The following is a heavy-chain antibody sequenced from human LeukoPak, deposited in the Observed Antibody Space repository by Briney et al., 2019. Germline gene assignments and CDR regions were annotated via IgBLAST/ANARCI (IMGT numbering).Heavy chain of an antibody. J-gene: IGHJ1*01. CDR2: IYYSGST. Sequence: SETLSLTCTVSGGSISSYYWSWIRQPPGKGLEWIGYIYYSGSTNYNPSLKSRVTISVDTSKNQFSLKLSSVTAADTAVYYCARHPPGVQKYLQHWGQGTLVTVSS. CDR1: GGSISSYY. V-gene: IGHV4-59*08. CDR3: ARHPPGVQKYLQH. D-gene: IGHD3-10*01.